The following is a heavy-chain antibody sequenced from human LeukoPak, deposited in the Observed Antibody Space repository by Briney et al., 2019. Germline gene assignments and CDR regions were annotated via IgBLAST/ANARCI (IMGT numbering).Heavy chain of an antibody. CDR2: ISYDGSNK. D-gene: IGHD5-18*01. V-gene: IGHV3-30-3*01. CDR1: GFTFSSYA. Sequence: GGSLRLSCAASGFTFSSYAMHWVRQAPGKGLEWVAVISYDGSNKYYADSVKGRFTISRDNSKNTLYLQMNSLRAEDTAVYYCARGAHSYGLEYYFDYWGQGTLVTVSS. CDR3: ARGAHSYGLEYYFDY. J-gene: IGHJ4*02.